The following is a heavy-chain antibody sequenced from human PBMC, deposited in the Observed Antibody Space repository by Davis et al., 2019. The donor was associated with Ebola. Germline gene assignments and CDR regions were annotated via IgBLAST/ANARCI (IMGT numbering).Heavy chain of an antibody. CDR2: IYPGDSDT. CDR3: ARHKTSYGDYYYGMDV. J-gene: IGHJ6*02. D-gene: IGHD1-26*01. Sequence: GESLKISCKASGYSFTSYWIGWVRQMPGKGLEWMGIIYPGDSDTRYSPSFQGQVTISADKSISTAYLQWSSLKASDTAMYYCARHKTSYGDYYYGMDVWGQGTTVTVSS. V-gene: IGHV5-51*01. CDR1: GYSFTSYW.